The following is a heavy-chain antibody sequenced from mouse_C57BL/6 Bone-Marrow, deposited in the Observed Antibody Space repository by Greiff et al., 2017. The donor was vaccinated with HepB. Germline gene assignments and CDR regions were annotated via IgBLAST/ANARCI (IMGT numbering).Heavy chain of an antibody. J-gene: IGHJ4*01. CDR3: ALKGDYAMDY. Sequence: QVQLQQPGAELVKPGASVKLSCKASGYTFTSYWLHWVKQRPGQGLEWIGMIHPNSGSTNYNEKFKSKATLTVDKSSSTAYMQLSSLTSEDSAVYYCALKGDYAMDYWGQGTSVTVSS. V-gene: IGHV1-64*01. CDR1: GYTFTSYW. CDR2: IHPNSGST.